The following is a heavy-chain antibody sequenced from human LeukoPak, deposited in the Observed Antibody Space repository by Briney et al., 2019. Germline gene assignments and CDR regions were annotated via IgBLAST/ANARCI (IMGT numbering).Heavy chain of an antibody. V-gene: IGHV4-59*01. J-gene: IGHJ4*02. D-gene: IGHD1-26*01. CDR2: IYYSGST. Sequence: SETLSLTCTVSGGSISSYYWSWVRQPPGKGLEWIGYIYYSGSTNYNPSLKSRVTISVDTSKNQFSLKLSSVTAADTAVYYCAALSGSYIDYWGQGTLVTVSS. CDR3: AALSGSYIDY. CDR1: GGSISSYY.